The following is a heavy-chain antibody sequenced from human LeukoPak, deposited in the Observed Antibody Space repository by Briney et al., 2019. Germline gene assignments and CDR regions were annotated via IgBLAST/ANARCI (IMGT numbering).Heavy chain of an antibody. CDR3: ARIAYDALDSYYYGMDV. D-gene: IGHD3-3*01. CDR2: ITYSGNT. J-gene: IGHJ6*02. V-gene: IGHV4-31*03. Sequence: SETLSLTCTVSGGSISSGPYYWIWIRQHPGRGLEWIGYITYSGNTYYYPALNSRVTVSLDTSKTQFSLKLSSVTAADTAVYYCARIAYDALDSYYYGMDVWGQGTTVTVSS. CDR1: GGSISSGPYY.